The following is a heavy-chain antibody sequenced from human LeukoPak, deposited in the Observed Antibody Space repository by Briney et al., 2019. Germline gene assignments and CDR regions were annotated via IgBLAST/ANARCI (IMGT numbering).Heavy chain of an antibody. V-gene: IGHV1-69*05. CDR2: IIPIFDTT. CDR1: GGTFNTYP. J-gene: IGHJ4*02. Sequence: SVKVSCKASGGTFNTYPICWVRQAPGQGLEWMGRIIPIFDTTTYAQKFQGRVTITTDESSSTAYMELCSLRSEDTAVYYCARSMVASYYFDYWGQGTLVTVSS. CDR3: ARSMVASYYFDY. D-gene: IGHD4/OR15-4a*01.